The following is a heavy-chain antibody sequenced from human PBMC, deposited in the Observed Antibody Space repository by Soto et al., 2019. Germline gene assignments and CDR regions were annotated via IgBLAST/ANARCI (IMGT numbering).Heavy chain of an antibody. D-gene: IGHD3-10*01. CDR2: ISGSGAIT. CDR3: AKDRQFRSYYESAGHYNN. Sequence: EVQLLESGGGLVQPGGSLRLSCVASGFTFKNYDMRWVRQAPGKGLEWVSGISGSGAITYYADSVRGRFTISRDNSKNTPYLQLNSRRAEDTAIYYCAKDRQFRSYYESAGHYNNWGQGTLVTVSS. CDR1: GFTFKNYD. V-gene: IGHV3-23*01. J-gene: IGHJ4*02.